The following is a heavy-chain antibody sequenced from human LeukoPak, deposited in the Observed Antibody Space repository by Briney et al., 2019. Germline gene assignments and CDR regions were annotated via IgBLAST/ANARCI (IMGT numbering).Heavy chain of an antibody. Sequence: PGGSLRLSCAASGFTFSSYEMNWVRQAPGKGLEWVSYISGSGTTMHYADSVRGRFTISRDNAKNSVFLQMNSLRAEDTAVYYCARGPSGYHNTGGQGTLVTVSS. CDR2: ISGSGTTM. CDR1: GFTFSSYE. J-gene: IGHJ4*02. V-gene: IGHV3-48*03. CDR3: ARGPSGYHNT. D-gene: IGHD5-12*01.